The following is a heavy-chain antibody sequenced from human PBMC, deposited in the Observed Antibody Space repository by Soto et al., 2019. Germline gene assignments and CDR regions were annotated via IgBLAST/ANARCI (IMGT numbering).Heavy chain of an antibody. D-gene: IGHD2-15*01. Sequence: ASVKVSCKASGYTFTGYYMHWVRQAPGQGLEWMGWINPNSGGTNYAQKFQGWVTMTRDTSISTAYMELSRLRSDDTAVYYCARTLDSRRRYYGMDVWGQGTTVTVSS. CDR1: GYTFTGYY. CDR3: ARTLDSRRRYYGMDV. J-gene: IGHJ6*02. CDR2: INPNSGGT. V-gene: IGHV1-2*04.